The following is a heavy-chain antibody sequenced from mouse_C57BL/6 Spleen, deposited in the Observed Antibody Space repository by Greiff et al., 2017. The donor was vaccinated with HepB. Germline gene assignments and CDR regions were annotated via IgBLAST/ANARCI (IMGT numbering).Heavy chain of an antibody. Sequence: QVQLQQSGAELARPGASVKLSCKASGYTFTSYGISWVKQRTGQGLEWIGEIYPRSGNTYYNEKFKGKATLTADKSSSTAYMELRSLTSEDSAVYFCARWGNGNWYFDVWGTGTTVTVSS. D-gene: IGHD2-1*01. CDR3: ARWGNGNWYFDV. V-gene: IGHV1-81*01. CDR2: IYPRSGNT. J-gene: IGHJ1*03. CDR1: GYTFTSYG.